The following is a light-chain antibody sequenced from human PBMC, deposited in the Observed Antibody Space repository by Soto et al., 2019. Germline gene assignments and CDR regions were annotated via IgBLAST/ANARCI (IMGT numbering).Light chain of an antibody. CDR1: TGAVTNDHY. Sequence: QTVVTQEPSLTVSPGGTVTLTCGSTTGAVTNDHYPYWFQQKPGQAPRTLIYDTSDKHSWTPARFSGSLLGGKAALTLSGAQPEDEAEYFCLLSYSGSRVVFGGGTKVTVL. CDR3: LLSYSGSRVV. CDR2: DTS. J-gene: IGLJ2*01. V-gene: IGLV7-46*01.